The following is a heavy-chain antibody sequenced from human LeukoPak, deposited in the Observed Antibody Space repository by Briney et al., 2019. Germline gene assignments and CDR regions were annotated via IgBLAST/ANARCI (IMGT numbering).Heavy chain of an antibody. CDR2: ISGSGGST. D-gene: IGHD6-13*01. J-gene: IGHJ4*02. Sequence: GGSLRLSCAASGFTFSSYAVSWVRQAPGKGLEWVSAISGSGGSTYYADSVKGRFTISRDNSKNTLYLQMNSLRAEDTAVYYCAKDRGIAAANRWYYFDYWGQGTLVTVSS. CDR1: GFTFSSYA. V-gene: IGHV3-23*01. CDR3: AKDRGIAAANRWYYFDY.